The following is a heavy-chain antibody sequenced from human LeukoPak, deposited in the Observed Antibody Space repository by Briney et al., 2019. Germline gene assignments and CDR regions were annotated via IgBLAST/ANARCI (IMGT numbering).Heavy chain of an antibody. V-gene: IGHV3-74*01. D-gene: IGHD3-3*01. CDR3: AKEYYDFWSGYPHDY. J-gene: IGHJ4*02. Sequence: PGGSLRLSCAASGFTFSSYWMHWVRQAPGKGLVWVSRINSDGSSTSYADSVKGRFTISRDNSKNTLYLQMNSLRAEDTAVYYCAKEYYDFWSGYPHDYWGQGTLVTVSS. CDR1: GFTFSSYW. CDR2: INSDGSST.